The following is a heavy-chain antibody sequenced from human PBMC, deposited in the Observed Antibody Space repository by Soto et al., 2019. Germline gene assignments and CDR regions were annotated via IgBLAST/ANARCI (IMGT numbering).Heavy chain of an antibody. J-gene: IGHJ4*02. CDR1: GFTFSSHA. D-gene: IGHD3-3*01. Sequence: GGSLRLSCAASGFTFSSHAMSWVRQAPGKGLEWVSAISGSGGSTYYADSVKGRFTISRDNSKNTLYLQMNSLRAEDTAVYFCAKDRYDFWSGYYTFDYWGQGTLVTVSS. V-gene: IGHV3-23*01. CDR3: AKDRYDFWSGYYTFDY. CDR2: ISGSGGST.